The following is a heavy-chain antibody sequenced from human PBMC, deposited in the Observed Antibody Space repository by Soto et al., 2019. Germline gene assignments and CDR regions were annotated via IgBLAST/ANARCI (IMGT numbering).Heavy chain of an antibody. CDR2: IYYSGST. Sequence: QVQLQESGPGLVKPSETLSLTCTVSGGSISSDYWSWIRQPPGKGLEWIGYIYYSGSTNYNPSLKSRVTISVDTSKNQFSLKLSSVTAADTAVYYCARAYGGYADYWGQGALVTVSS. D-gene: IGHD5-12*01. CDR3: ARAYGGYADY. CDR1: GGSISSDY. J-gene: IGHJ4*02. V-gene: IGHV4-59*01.